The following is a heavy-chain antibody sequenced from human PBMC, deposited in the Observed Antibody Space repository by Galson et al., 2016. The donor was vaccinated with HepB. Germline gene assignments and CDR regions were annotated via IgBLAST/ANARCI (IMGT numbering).Heavy chain of an antibody. CDR1: GFSFGNSG. Sequence: SLRLSCAASGFSFGNSGMSWVRQAPGRGLEWVSGTTRSGDATHYADFVKGRFTISRDNSKYTLYLYMNNLTAGDTAIYYCGKHGGFDYWGQGALVTVSS. CDR2: TTRSGDAT. D-gene: IGHD3-16*01. CDR3: GKHGGFDY. V-gene: IGHV3-23*01. J-gene: IGHJ4*02.